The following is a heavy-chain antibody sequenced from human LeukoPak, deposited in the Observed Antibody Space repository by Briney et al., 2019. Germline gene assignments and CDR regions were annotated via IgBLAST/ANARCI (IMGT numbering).Heavy chain of an antibody. CDR1: GGTFSNYA. CDR2: IISIFDTA. J-gene: IGHJ5*02. V-gene: IGHV1-69*06. Sequence: ASVKVSCKASGGTFSNYAISWVRQAPGQGLEWMGGIISIFDTADYAQKFQGRVTITADKSTSTAYMELSRLRSDDTAVYYCARDPHYYDSIWFDPWGQGTLVTVSS. D-gene: IGHD3-22*01. CDR3: ARDPHYYDSIWFDP.